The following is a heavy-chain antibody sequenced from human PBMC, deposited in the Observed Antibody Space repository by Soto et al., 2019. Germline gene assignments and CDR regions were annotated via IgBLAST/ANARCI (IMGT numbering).Heavy chain of an antibody. CDR3: AKVDYDSWSGYYTHGYGY. CDR2: ISGSGGST. CDR1: GFTFSSYA. D-gene: IGHD3-3*01. V-gene: IGHV3-23*01. J-gene: IGHJ4*02. Sequence: GGSLRLSCAASGFTFSSYAMSWVRQAPGKGLEWVSAISGSGGSTYYADSVKGRFTISRDNSKNTLYLQMNSLRAEDTAVYYCAKVDYDSWSGYYTHGYGYWGQGTLVTVSS.